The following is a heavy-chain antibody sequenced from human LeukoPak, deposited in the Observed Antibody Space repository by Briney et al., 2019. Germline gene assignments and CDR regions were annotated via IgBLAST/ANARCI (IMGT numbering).Heavy chain of an antibody. Sequence: GGSLRLSCAASGFTFSDHYMDWVRQAPGKGLEWVSVISGSGGSTYYADSVKGRFTISRDNSKNTLYLQMNSLRAEDTAVYYCAKAFGSWYDYYYYMDVWGKGTTVTVSS. D-gene: IGHD1-26*01. CDR3: AKAFGSWYDYYYYMDV. J-gene: IGHJ6*03. V-gene: IGHV3-23*01. CDR1: GFTFSDHY. CDR2: ISGSGGST.